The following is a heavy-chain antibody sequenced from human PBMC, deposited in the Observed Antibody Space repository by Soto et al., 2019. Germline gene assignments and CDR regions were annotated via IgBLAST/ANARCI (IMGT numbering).Heavy chain of an antibody. CDR2: ISAYNGNT. CDR1: GYTFTSCG. J-gene: IGHJ4*02. V-gene: IGHV1-18*01. CDR3: ARYHYSSSWYYFDY. D-gene: IGHD6-13*01. Sequence: ASVKVSCKASGYTFTSCGISWVRQAPGQGLEWMGWISAYNGNTNYAQKLQGRVTMTTDTSTSTAYIELRSLRSDDTAVYYCARYHYSSSWYYFDYWGQGTLVTVSS.